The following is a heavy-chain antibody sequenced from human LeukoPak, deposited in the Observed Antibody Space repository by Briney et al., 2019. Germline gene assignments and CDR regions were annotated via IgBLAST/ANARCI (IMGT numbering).Heavy chain of an antibody. V-gene: IGHV1-69*05. D-gene: IGHD1-7*01. J-gene: IGHJ6*03. Sequence: ASVKVSCKASGGTFSSYAISWVRQAPGQGLEWMGGIIPIFGTANYAQKFQGRVTITTDESTSTAYMELSSLRSEDTAVYYCARAITGTTGHYYYYMDVWGKGTTVSVSS. CDR1: GGTFSSYA. CDR3: ARAITGTTGHYYYYMDV. CDR2: IIPIFGTA.